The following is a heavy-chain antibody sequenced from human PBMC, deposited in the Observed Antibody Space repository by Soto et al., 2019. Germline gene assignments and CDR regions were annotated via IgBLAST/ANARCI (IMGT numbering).Heavy chain of an antibody. CDR3: ARVLAARASRDFDY. Sequence: QVQLQQWGAGLLKPSETLSLTCAVYGGSFSTDYGSGIRQPPGNGLKWIGEIKPSEGTNYNPSLKSRVTISIATSKTQFSLKLSSVTAADTAVDYCARVLAARASRDFDYWGQGTLVTVSS. V-gene: IGHV4-34*01. CDR1: GGSFSTDY. D-gene: IGHD6-6*01. CDR2: IKPSEGT. J-gene: IGHJ4*02.